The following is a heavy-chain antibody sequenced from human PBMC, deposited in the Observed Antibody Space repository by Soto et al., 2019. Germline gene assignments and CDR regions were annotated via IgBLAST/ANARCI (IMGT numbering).Heavy chain of an antibody. D-gene: IGHD6-13*01. J-gene: IGHJ6*03. CDR1: GFTVSSNY. V-gene: IGHV3-66*01. CDR3: ARVLAAREYSSSWPYYYYYYMDV. Sequence: HPGGSLRLSCAASGFTVSSNYMSWVRQAPGKGLEWVSFFYCVCSTYYADSVKGRFTISRDNSKNSLYLQMNSLRAEDTAVYYCARVLAAREYSSSWPYYYYYYMDVWGKGTTVTVSS. CDR2: FYCVCST.